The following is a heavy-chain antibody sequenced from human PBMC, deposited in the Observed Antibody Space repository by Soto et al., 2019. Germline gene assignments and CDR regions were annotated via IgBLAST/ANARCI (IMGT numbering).Heavy chain of an antibody. CDR3: GRLEGLATISYYFDY. Sequence: QLQLQESGPGLVKPSETLSLTCTVSGGSVSSSSYYWGWVRQPPGKGLGLVGSVYYSGSTYYNPSLVSRVTLSVDKSKNHFSLKLMSLSAADTAVYYCGRLEGLATISYYFDYWGQGALVTVSS. CDR1: GGSVSSSSYY. D-gene: IGHD3-3*01. J-gene: IGHJ4*02. V-gene: IGHV4-39*01. CDR2: VYYSGST.